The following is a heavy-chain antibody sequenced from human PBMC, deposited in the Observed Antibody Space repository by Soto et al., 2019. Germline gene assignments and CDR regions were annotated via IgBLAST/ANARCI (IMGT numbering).Heavy chain of an antibody. CDR3: ARGYYDILTGLLGGDYGMDV. J-gene: IGHJ6*02. CDR1: GGTFSSYA. CDR2: IIPILGTA. V-gene: IGHV1-69*13. Sequence: ASVKVSCKASGGTFSSYAISWVRQAPGQGLEWMGGIIPILGTANYAQKFQGRVTITADESTSTAYMELSSLRSEDTAVYYCARGYYDILTGLLGGDYGMDVWGQGTTVTVSS. D-gene: IGHD3-9*01.